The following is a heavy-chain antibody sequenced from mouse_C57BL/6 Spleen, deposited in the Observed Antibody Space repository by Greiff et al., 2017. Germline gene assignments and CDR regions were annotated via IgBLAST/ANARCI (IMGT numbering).Heavy chain of an antibody. D-gene: IGHD2-4*01. CDR3: ARGGLPKASRYFDV. CDR2: IYPRSSNT. J-gene: IGHJ1*03. Sequence: QVQLQQSGAELARPGASVKLSCKASGYTFTSYGISWVKQRTGQGLEWIGEIYPRSSNTYYNEKFKGKATLTADKSSSTAYMELRSLTSEDSAVYFCARGGLPKASRYFDVWGTGTTVTVSS. CDR1: GYTFTSYG. V-gene: IGHV1-81*01.